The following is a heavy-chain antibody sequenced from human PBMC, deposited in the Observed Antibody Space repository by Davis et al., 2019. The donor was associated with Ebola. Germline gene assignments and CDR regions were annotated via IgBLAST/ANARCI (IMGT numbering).Heavy chain of an antibody. CDR2: PYYYRSKWYI. CDR3: ARGWLRVGMDV. J-gene: IGHJ6*04. V-gene: IGHV6-1*01. CDR1: DDSVTDNNGA. Sequence: CAISDDSVTDNNGAWTSTRQSPSSGLESLGSPYYYRSKWYIDYAPSVVGRISINADTSKNHFSLQLNSVTPEDTAMYYCARGWLRVGMDVWGEGTTVTVSS. D-gene: IGHD5-18*01.